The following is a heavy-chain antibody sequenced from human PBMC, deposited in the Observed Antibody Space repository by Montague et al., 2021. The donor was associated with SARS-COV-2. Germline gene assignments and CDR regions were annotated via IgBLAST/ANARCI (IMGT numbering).Heavy chain of an antibody. D-gene: IGHD4-17*01. J-gene: IGHJ5*02. CDR1: GDSTSCPNCY. CDR2: IYNSGTT. CDR3: ARHRNYGDHSLDNWFHP. Sequence: SETLSLTCTVSGDSTSCPNCYWGWIRQAPGKGLDRIGTIYNSGTTYYNPSLKSRLTISIDTSENQFSLKLTSVTAADTAVYYCARHRNYGDHSLDNWFHPWGQGTLVTVSS. V-gene: IGHV4-39*01.